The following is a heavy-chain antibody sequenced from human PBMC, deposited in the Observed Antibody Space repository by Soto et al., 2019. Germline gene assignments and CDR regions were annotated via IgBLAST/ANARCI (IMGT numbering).Heavy chain of an antibody. V-gene: IGHV3-30-3*01. Sequence: QVQLVESGGGVVQPGRSLRLSCAASGFTFSSYAMHWVRQAPGKGLEWVAVISYDGSNKYYADSVKGRFTISRDNSKNTLYLQMNSLRAEDTAVYYCARPAAPQYNWFDPWGQGTLVTVSS. D-gene: IGHD6-25*01. CDR1: GFTFSSYA. J-gene: IGHJ5*02. CDR3: ARPAAPQYNWFDP. CDR2: ISYDGSNK.